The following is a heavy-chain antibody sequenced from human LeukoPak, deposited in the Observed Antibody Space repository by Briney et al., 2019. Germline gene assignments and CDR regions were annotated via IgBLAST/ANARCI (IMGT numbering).Heavy chain of an antibody. CDR3: ARVLDSSSWTDY. V-gene: IGHV1-2*02. CDR2: INPNSGGT. J-gene: IGHJ4*02. CDR1: GYTFTGYY. D-gene: IGHD6-13*01. Sequence: ASVKVSCKASGYTFTGYYMYWVRQAPGQGLEWMGWINPNSGGTNYAQKFQGRVTMTRDTSISTAYMELSRLRSDDTAVYYCARVLDSSSWTDYWGQGTLVTVSS.